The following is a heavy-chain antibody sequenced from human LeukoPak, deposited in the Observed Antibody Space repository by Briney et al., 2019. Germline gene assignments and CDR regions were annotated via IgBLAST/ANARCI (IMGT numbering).Heavy chain of an antibody. Sequence: ASVKVSCKASGYTFTGYYIFWVRQAPGQGLEWMGWINPNSGGTNYAQKFQGGVTMTRDTSISTAYMELSRLRSDDTAVFYCARGHHYFVSGSYYNFWGQGTLVTVSS. V-gene: IGHV1-2*02. CDR2: INPNSGGT. CDR3: ARGHHYFVSGSYYNF. D-gene: IGHD3-10*01. CDR1: GYTFTGYY. J-gene: IGHJ4*02.